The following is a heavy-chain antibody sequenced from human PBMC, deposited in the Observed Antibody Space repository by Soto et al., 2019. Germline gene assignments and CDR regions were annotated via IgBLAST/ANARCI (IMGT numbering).Heavy chain of an antibody. CDR3: ARDGYSGYGAFDF. J-gene: IGHJ4*02. Sequence: QVQLQESGPGLVKPSQTLSLTCTVSGGSISSSGSYWSWIRQHPGKGLEWIGYIYYSGSTYYNTSLKSRVTISVDTSKNQFSLKLSSVTAADTAVYYCARDGYSGYGAFDFWGQGTLVTVSS. CDR1: GGSISSSGSY. D-gene: IGHD5-12*01. V-gene: IGHV4-31*03. CDR2: IYYSGST.